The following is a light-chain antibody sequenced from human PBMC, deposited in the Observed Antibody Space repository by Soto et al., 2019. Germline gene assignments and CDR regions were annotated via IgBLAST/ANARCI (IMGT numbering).Light chain of an antibody. CDR1: QAISVY. CDR3: QQYNTYST. Sequence: DIQMTQSPSSLSASVGDRVTITCRASQAISVYLAWYQQKPGKVPKLLIYSASTLQSGVPSRFSGSGSGTDFTLTISSLQPEDVATYYCQQYNTYSTFGQGTKVEIK. CDR2: SAS. J-gene: IGKJ1*01. V-gene: IGKV1-27*01.